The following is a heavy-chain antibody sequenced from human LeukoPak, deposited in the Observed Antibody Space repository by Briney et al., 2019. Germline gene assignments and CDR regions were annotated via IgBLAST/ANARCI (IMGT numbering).Heavy chain of an antibody. D-gene: IGHD2-8*01. CDR3: ARYPVGDCTNGVCAFDY. J-gene: IGHJ4*02. V-gene: IGHV3-74*01. CDR1: GFTFSGYW. CDR2: INSDGSST. Sequence: GGSLRLSCAASGFTFSGYWMHWVRQAPGKGLVWVSRINSDGSSTSYADSVKGRFTISRDNAKNTLYLQMNSLRAEDTAVYYCARYPVGDCTNGVCAFDYWGQGTLVTVSS.